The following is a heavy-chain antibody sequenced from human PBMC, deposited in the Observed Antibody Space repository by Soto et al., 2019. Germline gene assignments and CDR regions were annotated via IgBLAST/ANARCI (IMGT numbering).Heavy chain of an antibody. CDR3: AKDLAFDCSGGSCYFSSFQH. V-gene: IGHV3-23*01. J-gene: IGHJ1*01. CDR2: ISGSGGST. CDR1: GFTFSSYA. Sequence: GGSLRLSCAASGFTFSSYAMSWVRQAPGKGLEWVSAISGSGGSTYYADSVKGRFTISRDNSKNTLYLQMNSLRAEDTAVYYCAKDLAFDCSGGSCYFSSFQHWGQGTLVTVSS. D-gene: IGHD2-15*01.